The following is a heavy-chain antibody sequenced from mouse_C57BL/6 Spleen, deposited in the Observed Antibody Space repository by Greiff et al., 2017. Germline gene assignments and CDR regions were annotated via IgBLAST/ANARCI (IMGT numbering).Heavy chain of an antibody. D-gene: IGHD1-1*01. V-gene: IGHV14-4*01. J-gene: IGHJ2*01. CDR3: TTWITTVPNFDY. Sequence: VQLQQSGAELVRPGASVKLSCTASGFNIKDDYMHWVKQRPEQGLEWIGWIDPENGDTEYASKFQGKATITADTSSNTAYLQLSSLTSEDTAVYYCTTWITTVPNFDYWGQGTTLTVSS. CDR1: GFNIKDDY. CDR2: IDPENGDT.